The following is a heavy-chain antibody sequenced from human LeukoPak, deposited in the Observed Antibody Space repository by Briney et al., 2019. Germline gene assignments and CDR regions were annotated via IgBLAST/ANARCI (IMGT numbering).Heavy chain of an antibody. CDR3: AKASHYDNSGYQYYFDY. D-gene: IGHD3-22*01. J-gene: IGHJ4*02. CDR1: GFTFSSYA. Sequence: GGSLRLSCAASGFTFSSYAMSWVRQAPGKGLNWVSAISGSGGSTYYADSVKGRFTISRDNSKNTMYLQVNSLRAEDTAVYYCAKASHYDNSGYQYYFDYWGQGTLVTVSS. V-gene: IGHV3-23*01. CDR2: ISGSGGST.